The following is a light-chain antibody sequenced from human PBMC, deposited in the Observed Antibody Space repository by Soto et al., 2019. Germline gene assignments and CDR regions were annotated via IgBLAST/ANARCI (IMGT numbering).Light chain of an antibody. J-gene: IGLJ7*01. CDR2: EVS. CDR3: SSYTSRSTLDYV. V-gene: IGLV2-14*01. CDR1: SSDVGGYNY. Sequence: QSALTQPASVSGSPGQSITTSCTGTSSDVGGYNYVSWYQQHPGKAPKLMIYEVSNRPSGVSNRFSGSKSGNTASLTISGLQAEDEADYYCSSYTSRSTLDYVFGSGTQLTVL.